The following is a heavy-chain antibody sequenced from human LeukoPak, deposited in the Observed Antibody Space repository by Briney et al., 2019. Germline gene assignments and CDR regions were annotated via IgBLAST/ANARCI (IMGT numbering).Heavy chain of an antibody. J-gene: IGHJ4*02. D-gene: IGHD4-17*01. Sequence: GGSLRLSCAASGFTFSSYWMSWVRQAPGKGLEWVANIKQDGSEKYYVGSVKGRFTISRDNAKNSLYLQMNSLRAEDTAVYYCARDTPYGDFLFDYWGQGTLVTVSS. V-gene: IGHV3-7*03. CDR2: IKQDGSEK. CDR3: ARDTPYGDFLFDY. CDR1: GFTFSSYW.